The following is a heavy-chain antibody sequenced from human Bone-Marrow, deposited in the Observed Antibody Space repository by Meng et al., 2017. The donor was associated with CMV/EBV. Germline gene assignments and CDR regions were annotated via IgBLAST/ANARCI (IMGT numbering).Heavy chain of an antibody. J-gene: IGHJ4*02. CDR1: GFTFSNAW. Sequence: VRLGESGGGPGKPGGSLGLSCAGSGFTFSNAWMSWVRQAPGKGLEWVGRIKSKTDGETADYNAPVKGRFTISRDDSKNTLYLQMNSLKTEDTAIYYCIWNDLGDYWGQGTLVTVSS. D-gene: IGHD1-1*01. V-gene: IGHV3-15*01. CDR3: IWNDLGDY. CDR2: IKSKTDGETA.